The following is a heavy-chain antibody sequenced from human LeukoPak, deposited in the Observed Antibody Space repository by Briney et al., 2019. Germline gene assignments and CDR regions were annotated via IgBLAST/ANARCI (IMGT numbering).Heavy chain of an antibody. J-gene: IGHJ4*02. Sequence: GGSLRLSCAASGFTFSSFWMSWLRQAPGKGLEWVAHMNEAGSDKYYVEYVEGRFSISRDNAKNSVILQMNSLRVEDTAVYYCVSWDVGHNNYWGQGAQVTVSS. D-gene: IGHD1-1*01. CDR3: VSWDVGHNNY. CDR1: GFTFSSFW. CDR2: MNEAGSDK. V-gene: IGHV3-7*01.